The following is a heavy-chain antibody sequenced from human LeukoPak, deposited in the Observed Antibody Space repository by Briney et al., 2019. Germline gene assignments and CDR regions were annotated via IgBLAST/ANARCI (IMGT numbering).Heavy chain of an antibody. J-gene: IGHJ4*02. V-gene: IGHV3-23*01. CDR2: IGASGGST. CDR3: AKDVYYYGSGSPFDY. D-gene: IGHD3-10*01. CDR1: GFTFSSYA. Sequence: GGSLRLSCATSGFTFSSYAMSWVRQAPGKGLEWVSGIGASGGSTYYADSVKGRFTISRDNSKNTLYLQMNSLRTEDTAVYYCAKDVYYYGSGSPFDYWGQGTLVTVSS.